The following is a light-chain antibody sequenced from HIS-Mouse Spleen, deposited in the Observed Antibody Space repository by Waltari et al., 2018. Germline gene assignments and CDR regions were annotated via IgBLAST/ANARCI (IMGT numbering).Light chain of an antibody. J-gene: IGLJ3*02. Sequence: QLALTQPASVSGSPDQSITISCTGPSSDVGSYNFVPWYQQPPGKAPKLMIYEGSKRPSGVSNRFSGSKSGNTASLTISGLQAEDEADYYCCSYAGSSTWVFGGGTKLTVL. V-gene: IGLV2-23*01. CDR2: EGS. CDR1: SSDVGSYNF. CDR3: CSYAGSSTWV.